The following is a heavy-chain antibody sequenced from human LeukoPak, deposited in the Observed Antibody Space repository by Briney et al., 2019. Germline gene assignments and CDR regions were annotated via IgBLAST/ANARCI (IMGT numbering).Heavy chain of an antibody. J-gene: IGHJ4*02. CDR2: MFCSGST. V-gene: IGHV4-59*01. Sequence: PSETLSLTCTVSGGSISSYYWSWIRQPPGKGLEWIGYMFCSGSTNYNPSLKSRVTISINTSKNQFSLRLSSVTAADTAVYYCARGSDFGDYWGQGTLVTVSS. CDR1: GGSISSYY. CDR3: ARGSDFGDY. D-gene: IGHD4-17*01.